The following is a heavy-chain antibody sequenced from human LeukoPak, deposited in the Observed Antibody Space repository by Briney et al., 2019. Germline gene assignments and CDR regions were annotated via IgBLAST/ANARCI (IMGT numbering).Heavy chain of an antibody. CDR3: ARSHRLLLPDY. D-gene: IGHD2-21*02. CDR1: GFTFSSYG. J-gene: IGHJ4*02. Sequence: PSGGSLRLSCEASGFTFSSYGMHWVRQAPGKGLEWVAVIWYDGSEKYYGDSVKGRFTISRDNSKYMLYLQMSSLRAEDTALYYCARSHRLLLPDYWGQGTLVTVSS. CDR2: IWYDGSEK. V-gene: IGHV3-33*01.